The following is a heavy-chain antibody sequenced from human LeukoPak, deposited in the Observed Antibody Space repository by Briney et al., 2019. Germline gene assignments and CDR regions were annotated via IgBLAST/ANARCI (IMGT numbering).Heavy chain of an antibody. Sequence: GGSLRLSCAASGFTFSDYYMSWVRQAPGKGLEWISYISTSTYTNYADPVKGRFTISRDNAKNSMYLQMNSLRAEDTAVYYCARISGSYVFDYWGQGTLVTVSS. V-gene: IGHV3-11*03. CDR3: ARISGSYVFDY. D-gene: IGHD1-26*01. J-gene: IGHJ4*02. CDR2: ISTSTYT. CDR1: GFTFSDYY.